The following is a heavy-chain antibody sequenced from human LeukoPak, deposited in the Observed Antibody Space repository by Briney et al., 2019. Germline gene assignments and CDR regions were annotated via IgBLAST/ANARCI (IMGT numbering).Heavy chain of an antibody. D-gene: IGHD3-9*01. J-gene: IGHJ4*02. CDR2: ICTSGST. CDR3: AREGSYYDILTGYYYGYFDY. Sequence: SETLSLTCTVSGGSISSYYWSWIRQPAGKGLEWIGRICTSGSTNYNPSLKSRVTMSVDTSKNQFSLKLSSVTAADTAVYYCAREGSYYDILTGYYYGYFDYWGQGTLVTVSS. V-gene: IGHV4-4*07. CDR1: GGSISSYY.